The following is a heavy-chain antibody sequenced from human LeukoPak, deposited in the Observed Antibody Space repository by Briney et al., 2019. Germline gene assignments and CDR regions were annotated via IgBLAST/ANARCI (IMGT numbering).Heavy chain of an antibody. CDR2: ISGRGDST. CDR1: GFTFNKYA. V-gene: IGHV3-23*01. D-gene: IGHD3-16*01. J-gene: IGHJ4*02. Sequence: PGGSLRLSCAASGFTFNKYAMSWVRQAPGKGLEWVSAISGRGDSTNYADSVKGRFTISRDNSKNTLYLHMNRLRAEDTAVYFCARDLGSSVFRGVMDSWGQGTLVTVSS. CDR3: ARDLGSSVFRGVMDS.